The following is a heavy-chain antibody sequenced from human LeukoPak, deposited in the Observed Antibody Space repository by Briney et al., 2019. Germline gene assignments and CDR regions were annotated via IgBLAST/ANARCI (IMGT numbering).Heavy chain of an antibody. J-gene: IGHJ3*02. D-gene: IGHD3-10*01. CDR2: ISGSGGST. CDR3: ARAGDPGGFDT. V-gene: IGHV3-23*01. Sequence: GGSLRLSCAASGFTFSSYAMSWVRQAPGKGLEWVSAISGSGGSTYYVDSVKGRFTISRDNAKNSLYLQMNSLRAEDTAVYYCARAGDPGGFDTWGQGTMVTVSS. CDR1: GFTFSSYA.